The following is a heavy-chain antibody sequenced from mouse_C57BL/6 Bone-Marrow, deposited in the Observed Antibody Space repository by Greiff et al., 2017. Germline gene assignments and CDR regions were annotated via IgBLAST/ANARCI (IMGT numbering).Heavy chain of an antibody. J-gene: IGHJ4*01. V-gene: IGHV1-42*01. CDR1: GYSFTGYY. CDR3: ARVLRRYYYAMDY. D-gene: IGHD1-1*01. CDR2: INPSPGGT. Sequence: VQLQQSGPELVKPGASVKISCKASGYSFTGYYMNWVKQSPEKSLEWIGNINPSPGGTTYTQKFKAKATFTVDKSSSTAYMQLKSLTSEDSAVYYCARVLRRYYYAMDYWGQGTSVTVSS.